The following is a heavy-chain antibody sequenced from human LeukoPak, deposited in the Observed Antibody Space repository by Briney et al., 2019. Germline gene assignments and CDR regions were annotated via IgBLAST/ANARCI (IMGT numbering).Heavy chain of an antibody. CDR2: RNPNSGNT. J-gene: IGHJ4*02. D-gene: IGHD3-22*01. V-gene: IGHV1-8*01. CDR3: ARGSRNYYDSSGYYLAY. Sequence: ASVKVSCKASGYTFTTYDINWVRQATGQGIEWMGWRNPNSGNTGYAQKFQGRVTMTRNTSISTAYMELSSLRSEDTAVYYCARGSRNYYDSSGYYLAYWGQGTLVTVSS. CDR1: GYTFTTYD.